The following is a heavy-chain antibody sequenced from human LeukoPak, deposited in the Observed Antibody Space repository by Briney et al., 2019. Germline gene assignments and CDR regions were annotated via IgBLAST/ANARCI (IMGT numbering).Heavy chain of an antibody. CDR2: ISGNGGST. CDR3: AKCDGFDNWNPCPFDY. J-gene: IGHJ4*02. V-gene: IGHV3-23*01. Sequence: PGGSLRLSCAASGFTFDDYAMHWVRQAPGKGLEWVAAISGNGGSTYYADSVKGRFTISRDNSRNTLYLQMNSLRAEDTALYFCAKCDGFDNWNPCPFDYWGQGSLVTVSS. D-gene: IGHD1-20*01. CDR1: GFTFDDYA.